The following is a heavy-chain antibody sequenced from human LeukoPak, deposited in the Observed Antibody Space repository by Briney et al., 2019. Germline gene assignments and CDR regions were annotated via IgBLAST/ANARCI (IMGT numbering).Heavy chain of an antibody. J-gene: IGHJ3*01. CDR3: ARVNPNRNALDL. CDR1: GFTSNSYG. D-gene: IGHD1-14*01. CDR2: ISPSGSTV. Sequence: GGSLRLSCAASGFTSNSYGMIWVRQAPGKGLEWISYISPSGSTVYYADSVKGRFTISRDNAKNSLYLQMNSLRGEDTAVYYCARVNPNRNALDLWGQGTMVTISS. V-gene: IGHV3-48*04.